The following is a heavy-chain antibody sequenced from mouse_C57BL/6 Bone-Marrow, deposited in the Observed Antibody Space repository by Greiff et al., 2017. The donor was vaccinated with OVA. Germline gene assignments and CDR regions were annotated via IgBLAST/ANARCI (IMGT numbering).Heavy chain of an antibody. J-gene: IGHJ4*01. CDR2: IYPGDGDT. D-gene: IGHD1-1*01. V-gene: IGHV1-82*01. CDR1: GYAFSSSW. Sequence: VQLVESGPELVKPGASVKISCKASGYAFSSSWMNWVKQRPGKGLGWIGRIYPGDGDTNYNGKFKGKATLTADNSSSTAYMQLSSLTSEDSAVYFCARGRGGAMDYWGQGTSVTVSS. CDR3: ARGRGGAMDY.